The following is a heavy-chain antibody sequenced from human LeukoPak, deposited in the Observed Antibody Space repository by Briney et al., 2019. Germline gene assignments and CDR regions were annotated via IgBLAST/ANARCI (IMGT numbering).Heavy chain of an antibody. J-gene: IGHJ4*02. D-gene: IGHD3-10*01. Sequence: GALRLSCAASGFTFDDYGMSWIRQAPGKGLEWVSGINWNGGSTGYADSVKGRFTISRDNAKNSLYLQMNSLRAEDTALYYCARERDGEYYFDYWGQGTLVTVSS. CDR1: GFTFDDYG. CDR2: INWNGGST. V-gene: IGHV3-20*04. CDR3: ARERDGEYYFDY.